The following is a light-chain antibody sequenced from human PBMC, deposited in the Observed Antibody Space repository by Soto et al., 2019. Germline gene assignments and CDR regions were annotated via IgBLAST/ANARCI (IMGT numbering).Light chain of an antibody. V-gene: IGLV1-36*01. CDR2: YDV. J-gene: IGLJ1*01. Sequence: QSVLTQPPSVSEAPRQRVTISCSGSTSNIGNNAVNWYQQLPGKAPKLLIYYDVLLPSGVSDRFSGSKSATSASLAISGLQSEGEADYYCAAWDDSLNCYVFGTGTKVSVL. CDR1: TSNIGNNA. CDR3: AAWDDSLNCYV.